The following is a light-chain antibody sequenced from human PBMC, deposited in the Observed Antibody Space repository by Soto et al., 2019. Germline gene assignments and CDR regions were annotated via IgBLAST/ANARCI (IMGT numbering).Light chain of an antibody. CDR3: QSYDSGLSGVV. CDR2: GNN. CDR1: SSNIGAGYD. Sequence: QSGLTQPPSVSGAPGQRVTISCTGDSSNIGAGYDVHWYQHVPGTAPQLLIYGNNNRPSGVPDRFSGSKSGTSGYLAITGLQAEDAAHYYGQSYDSGLSGVVFGGGTKVTVL. J-gene: IGLJ2*01. V-gene: IGLV1-40*01.